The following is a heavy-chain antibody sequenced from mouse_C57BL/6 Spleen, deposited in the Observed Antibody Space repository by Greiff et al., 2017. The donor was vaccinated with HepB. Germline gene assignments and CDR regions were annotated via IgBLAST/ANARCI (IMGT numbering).Heavy chain of an antibody. J-gene: IGHJ2*01. V-gene: IGHV1-64*01. Sequence: VQLQQPGAELVKPGASVKLSCKASGYTFTSYWMHWVKQRPGQGLEWIGMIHPNSGSTNYNEKFKSKATLTVDKSSSTAYMQLSSLTSEDSAVYYCARGGIYGNHGFFDYWGQGTTLTVSS. CDR3: ARGGIYGNHGFFDY. CDR1: GYTFTSYW. CDR2: IHPNSGST. D-gene: IGHD2-1*01.